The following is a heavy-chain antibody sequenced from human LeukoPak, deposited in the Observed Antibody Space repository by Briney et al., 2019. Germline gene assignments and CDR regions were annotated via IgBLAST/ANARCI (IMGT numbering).Heavy chain of an antibody. CDR3: ARGKNYDFWSGYYTGPNFDY. Sequence: TSETLSLTCTVSGGSISGYYWSWIRQPPGKGLEWIGEINHSGSTNYNPSLKSRVTISVDTSKNQFSLKLSSVTAADTAVYYCARGKNYDFWSGYYTGPNFDYWGQGTLVTVSS. CDR2: INHSGST. J-gene: IGHJ4*02. V-gene: IGHV4-34*01. CDR1: GGSISGYY. D-gene: IGHD3-3*01.